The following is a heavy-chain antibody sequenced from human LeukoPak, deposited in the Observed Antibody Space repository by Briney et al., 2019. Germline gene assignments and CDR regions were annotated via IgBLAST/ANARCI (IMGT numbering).Heavy chain of an antibody. CDR1: VYTFTTYD. J-gene: IGHJ4*02. D-gene: IGHD3-22*01. CDR3: ARGLGDYYDTSDYYYAVPAH. V-gene: IGHV1-8*01. CDR2: MNPNCGDT. Sequence: ASVKVSCKASVYTFTTYDITWVRQATGQGLEWMGWMNPNCGDTAYAQKFQGRVAMTRDTSISTAYMELSSLRSEDTAVYYCARGLGDYYDTSDYYYAVPAHWGQGTLVTVSS.